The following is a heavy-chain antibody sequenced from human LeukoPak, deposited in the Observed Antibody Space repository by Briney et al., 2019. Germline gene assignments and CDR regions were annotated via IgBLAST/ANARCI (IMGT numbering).Heavy chain of an antibody. D-gene: IGHD6-13*01. CDR3: ARSKADLLGSEQPFDY. J-gene: IGHJ4*02. CDR1: GYSISSGYY. V-gene: IGHV4-38-2*02. Sequence: PSETLSLTCTVSGYSISSGYYWGWIRQPPGKGLEWIGSIYHSGSTYYNPSLKSRVTISVDTSKNQFSLKLSSVTAADTAVYYCARSKADLLGSEQPFDYWGQGTLVTVSS. CDR2: IYHSGST.